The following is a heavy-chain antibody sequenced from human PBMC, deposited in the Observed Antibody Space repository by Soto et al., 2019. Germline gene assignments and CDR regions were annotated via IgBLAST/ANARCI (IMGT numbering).Heavy chain of an antibody. Sequence: PSETLSLTCAVYGGSFSGYYCSWIRQPPGKGLEWIGEINHSGSSNNNPSHKSRVTISVDTSKNQFSLKLSSVSAADTAVYYCARESYYHRRFDPWGQGTLVTVSS. CDR1: GGSFSGYY. V-gene: IGHV4-34*01. D-gene: IGHD3-3*02. J-gene: IGHJ5*02. CDR2: INHSGSS. CDR3: ARESYYHRRFDP.